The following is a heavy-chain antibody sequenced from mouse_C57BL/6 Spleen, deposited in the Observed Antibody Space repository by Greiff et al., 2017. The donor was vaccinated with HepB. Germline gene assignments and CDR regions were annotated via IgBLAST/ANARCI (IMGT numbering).Heavy chain of an antibody. CDR3: ARDRSLRDAMDY. CDR2: ISDGGSYT. D-gene: IGHD1-1*01. CDR1: GFTFSSYA. Sequence: EVKLVESGGGLVKPGGSLKLSCAASGFTFSSYAMSWVRQTPEKRLEWVATISDGGSYTYYPDNVKGRFTISRDNAKNNLYLQMSHLKSEDTAIYYCARDRSLRDAMDYWGQGTSVTVSS. J-gene: IGHJ4*01. V-gene: IGHV5-4*01.